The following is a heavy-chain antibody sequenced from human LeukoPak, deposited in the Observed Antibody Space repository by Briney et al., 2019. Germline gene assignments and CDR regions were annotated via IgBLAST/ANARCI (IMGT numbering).Heavy chain of an antibody. V-gene: IGHV1-69*04. CDR2: IIPILGVP. CDR1: GGTFSSYA. Sequence: SAKVSCKVSGGTFSSYAISWVRQAPGQGLEWMGRIIPILGVPNYAQKFQGRVTITADKSTSIAYMELSSLRSEDTAVYYCARQGGITVFGMAQPGGAFDIWGQGTMVTVSS. CDR3: ARQGGITVFGMAQPGGAFDI. J-gene: IGHJ3*02. D-gene: IGHD3-3*01.